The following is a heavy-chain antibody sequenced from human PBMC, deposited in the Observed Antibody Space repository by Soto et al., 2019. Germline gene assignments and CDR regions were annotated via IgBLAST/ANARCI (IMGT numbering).Heavy chain of an antibody. Sequence: EVQLVESGGGVVQPGVSLRLSCTASVFTFNTHWMYWVSQARGKGLVWVSRIYFDGITTNYADSVKGRLTVARDNAKNTVYLHLNTLRDEDTDVYYCERGGAMRVDYCGQGTLDTVSS. CDR1: VFTFNTHW. J-gene: IGHJ4*02. CDR3: ERGGAMRVDY. V-gene: IGHV3-74*01. CDR2: IYFDGITT.